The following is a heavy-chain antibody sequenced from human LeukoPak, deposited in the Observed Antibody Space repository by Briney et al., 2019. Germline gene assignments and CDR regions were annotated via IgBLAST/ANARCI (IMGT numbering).Heavy chain of an antibody. CDR2: ISINGGST. CDR3: VRTYDENPLGWFDP. CDR1: GTAFRTYA. Sequence: GGSLRLSCSASGTAFRTYAMHWVRQPQGKGLYYVSAISINGGSTYYADSVRGRFTISRDNSKNTLYLQMSSLRPDDTAVYYCVRTYDENPLGWFDPWGQGTLVTVSS. V-gene: IGHV3-64D*06. D-gene: IGHD5-12*01. J-gene: IGHJ5*02.